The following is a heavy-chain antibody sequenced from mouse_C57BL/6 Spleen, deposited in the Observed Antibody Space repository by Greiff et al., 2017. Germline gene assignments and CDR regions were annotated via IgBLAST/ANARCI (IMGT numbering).Heavy chain of an antibody. CDR1: GYAFSSSW. V-gene: IGHV1-82*01. D-gene: IGHD2-4*01. J-gene: IGHJ1*03. CDR3: ARSRSYDYDWDFDV. CDR2: IYPGDGDT. Sequence: VQLQQSGPELVKPGASVKISCKASGYAFSSSWMNWVKQRPGQGLEWIGRIYPGDGDTNYNGKFKGKATLTADKSSSTAYMQLSSLTSEDSAVYFCARSRSYDYDWDFDVWGTGTTVTVSS.